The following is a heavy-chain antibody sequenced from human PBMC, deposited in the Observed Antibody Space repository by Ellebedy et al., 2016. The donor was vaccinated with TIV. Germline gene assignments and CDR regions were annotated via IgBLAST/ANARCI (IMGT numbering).Heavy chain of an antibody. Sequence: GESLKISCAASGFTFSNAWMSWVRQAPGKGLEWVGRIKSKTDGGTTDYAAPVKGRFTIQKDDSKNTLYLQMDSLKTEDTAVYYCTTDPSGYSYGYSDYWGQGTLVTVSS. CDR1: GFTFSNAW. D-gene: IGHD5-18*01. CDR3: TTDPSGYSYGYSDY. CDR2: IKSKTDGGTT. V-gene: IGHV3-15*01. J-gene: IGHJ4*02.